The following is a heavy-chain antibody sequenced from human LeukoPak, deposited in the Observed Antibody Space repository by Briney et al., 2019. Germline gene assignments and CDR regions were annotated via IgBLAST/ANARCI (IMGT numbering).Heavy chain of an antibody. D-gene: IGHD3-22*01. V-gene: IGHV1-18*01. Sequence: ASVKVSCKASGYTFTSYAISWVRQAPGQGLEWMGWISAYNGNRNYAQKLQGRVTMTTDTSTSTDYMELRSLRSDDTAVYYCARDPSVDYDSSGYFRYWGQGTLVTVSS. CDR2: ISAYNGNR. J-gene: IGHJ4*02. CDR1: GYTFTSYA. CDR3: ARDPSVDYDSSGYFRY.